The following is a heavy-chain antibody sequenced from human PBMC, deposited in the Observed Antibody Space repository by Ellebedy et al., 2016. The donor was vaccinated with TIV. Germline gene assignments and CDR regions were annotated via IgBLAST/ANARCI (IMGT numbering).Heavy chain of an antibody. V-gene: IGHV4-59*01. Sequence: MPGGSLRLSCTASGASISSYFWTWIRQPPGKGLEWIGYIYYSGSTNYSPFLRSRVTMSIDTSKKQFSLKLSSVTAADTAIYYCASAQSGYYFDHWGQGALVTVSS. CDR2: IYYSGST. D-gene: IGHD6-25*01. CDR3: ASAQSGYYFDH. CDR1: GASISSYF. J-gene: IGHJ4*02.